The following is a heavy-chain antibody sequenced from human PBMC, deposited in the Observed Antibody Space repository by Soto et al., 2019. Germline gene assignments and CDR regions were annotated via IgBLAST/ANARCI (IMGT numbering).Heavy chain of an antibody. D-gene: IGHD4-17*01. J-gene: IGHJ4*01. V-gene: IGHV1-18*04. CDR2: ISAYSGNT. CDR3: ARVVKAGDYGDYGRYYFDY. Sequence: QVQLVQSGAEVKKPGASVKVSCKASGYTFTTYGITWVRQAPGQGLEWMGWISAYSGNTNYAQKIQGRLTVTTDTSTNTAYMDLRSLRSDDPAVYYCARVVKAGDYGDYGRYYFDYWGHGTLVTVSS. CDR1: GYTFTTYG.